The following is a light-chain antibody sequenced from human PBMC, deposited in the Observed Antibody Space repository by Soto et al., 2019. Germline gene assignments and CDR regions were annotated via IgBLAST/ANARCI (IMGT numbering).Light chain of an antibody. J-gene: IGKJ4*01. V-gene: IGKV3-15*01. CDR1: QSIVNN. CDR3: QQYNDWPLP. CDR2: GAS. Sequence: EIVMTQSPAPLSVSPGERATLSCRASQSIVNNLAWYQQKPGQGPRLLIYGASSRATGLPARFSGSGSGTGFTLTISSLQSEDFAIYYCQQYNDWPLPFGGGTKVEIK.